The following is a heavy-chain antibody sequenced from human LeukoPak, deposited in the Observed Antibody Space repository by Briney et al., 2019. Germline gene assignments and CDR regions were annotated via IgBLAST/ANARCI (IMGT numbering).Heavy chain of an antibody. Sequence: PGGSLRLSCAASGFTFSSYAMSWVRQAPGKGLEWVSAISGSGGSTYYADSVKGGFTISRDNSKNTLYLQMNSLRAEDTAVYYCAKDLTVTTDWYFDLWGRGTLVTVSS. CDR1: GFTFSSYA. CDR2: ISGSGGST. J-gene: IGHJ2*01. V-gene: IGHV3-23*01. D-gene: IGHD4-17*01. CDR3: AKDLTVTTDWYFDL.